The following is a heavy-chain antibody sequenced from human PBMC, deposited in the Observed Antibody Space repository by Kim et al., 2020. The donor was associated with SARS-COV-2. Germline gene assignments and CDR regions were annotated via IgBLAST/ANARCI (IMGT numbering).Heavy chain of an antibody. CDR3: ARTYYDILTGYYGITFDY. V-gene: IGHV3-7*03. D-gene: IGHD3-9*01. Sequence: GGSLRLSCAASGFTFSSYWMSWVRQAPGKGLEWVANIKQDGSEKYYVDSVKGRFTISRDNAKNSLYLQMNSLRAEDTAVYYCARTYYDILTGYYGITFDYWGQGTLVTVSS. CDR1: GFTFSSYW. J-gene: IGHJ4*02. CDR2: IKQDGSEK.